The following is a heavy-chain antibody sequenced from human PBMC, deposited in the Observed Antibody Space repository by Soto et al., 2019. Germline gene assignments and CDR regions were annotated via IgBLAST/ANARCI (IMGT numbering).Heavy chain of an antibody. Sequence: ASVKVSCKASGYTFTGYYMHWVRQAPGQGLEWMGWINPNSGNTNYAQKFQGWVTMTTDTSTSTAYMELSSLRSDDTAVYYCARAINNWIYGFSSWFDSWGQGPLVTVSS. D-gene: IGHD1-7*01. CDR3: ARAINNWIYGFSSWFDS. CDR1: GYTFTGYY. V-gene: IGHV1-2*04. CDR2: INPNSGNT. J-gene: IGHJ5*01.